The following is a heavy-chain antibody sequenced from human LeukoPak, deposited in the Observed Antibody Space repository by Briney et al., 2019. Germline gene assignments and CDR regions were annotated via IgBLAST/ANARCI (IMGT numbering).Heavy chain of an antibody. CDR3: ARAQLLWSTGGVSDY. CDR2: INHSGST. CDR1: GGSFSGYY. V-gene: IGHV4-34*01. J-gene: IGHJ4*02. D-gene: IGHD3-10*01. Sequence: PSETLSLTCAVYGGSFSGYYWSWISQPPGKGLEWIGEINHSGSTNYNPSLKGRVTISVDTSKNQFSLKLSSVTAADTAVYYCARAQLLWSTGGVSDYWGQGTLVTVSS.